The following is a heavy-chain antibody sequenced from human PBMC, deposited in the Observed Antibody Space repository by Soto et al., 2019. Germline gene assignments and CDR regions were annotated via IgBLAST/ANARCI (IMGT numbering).Heavy chain of an antibody. CDR1: GGSISSGGYY. J-gene: IGHJ4*02. Sequence: SETLSLTCTVSGGSISSGGYYWSWIRRHPGKGLEWIGYIYYSGSTYYNPSPKSRVTISVDTSKNQFSLKLSSVTAADTAVYYCARESRVITRTTGFDYWVEGTLVTV. V-gene: IGHV4-31*03. CDR2: IYYSGST. CDR3: ARESRVITRTTGFDY. D-gene: IGHD1-7*01.